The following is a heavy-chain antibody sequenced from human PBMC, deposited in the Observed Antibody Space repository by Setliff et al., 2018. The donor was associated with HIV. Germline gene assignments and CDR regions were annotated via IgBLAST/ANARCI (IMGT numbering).Heavy chain of an antibody. CDR3: ARDPFLAQGFWRAYYSDY. CDR1: GFTFSIYA. V-gene: IGHV3-30*04. Sequence: GGSLRLSCAASGFTFSIYAMHWVRQAPGKGLEWVAFISYDGSYEYYADSVEGRFTISRDNSKNTLYLQMNSLRAEDTAVYYCARDPFLAQGFWRAYYSDYWGQGTLVTVSS. CDR2: ISYDGSYE. J-gene: IGHJ4*02. D-gene: IGHD3-3*01.